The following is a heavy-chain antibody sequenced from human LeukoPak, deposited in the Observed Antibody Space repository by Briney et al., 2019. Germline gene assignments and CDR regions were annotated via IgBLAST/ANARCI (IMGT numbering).Heavy chain of an antibody. CDR3: ARDPRGGYDSSEDGFDF. Sequence: GGSLRLSCAASGFNVSNNYMNWFRQAPGKGLEWVSVFYSGGSTYYADSVKGRFTISRDNSKNTLYLQMNSLRAEDTAVYYCARDPRGGYDSSEDGFDFWGQGTMVTVSS. J-gene: IGHJ3*01. V-gene: IGHV3-66*01. CDR2: FYSGGST. D-gene: IGHD3-22*01. CDR1: GFNVSNNY.